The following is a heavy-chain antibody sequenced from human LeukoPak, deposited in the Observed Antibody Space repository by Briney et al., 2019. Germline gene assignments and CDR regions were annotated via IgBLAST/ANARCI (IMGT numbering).Heavy chain of an antibody. CDR3: ARGGPGASSWSIYFDY. J-gene: IGHJ4*02. D-gene: IGHD6-13*01. CDR2: ISAYNGNT. CDR1: GYTFTSYG. V-gene: IGHV1-18*01. Sequence: ASVKVSCKASGYTFTSYGISRVRQAPGQGLEWMGWISAYNGNTNYAQKLQGRVTMTTDKSTSTAYMELRSLRSDDTAVYYCARGGPGASSWSIYFDYWGQGTLVTVSS.